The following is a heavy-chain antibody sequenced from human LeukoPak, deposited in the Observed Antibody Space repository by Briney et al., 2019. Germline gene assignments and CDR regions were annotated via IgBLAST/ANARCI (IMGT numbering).Heavy chain of an antibody. Sequence: ASVKVSCKASGYTFTSYYMHWVRQAPGQGLEWMAIINPSGGSTTYAQKFQGRVTMTRDTSTSTVYMELSSLRSEDTAVYYCARATAAGTRVDYWGQGTLVTVSS. CDR2: INPSGGST. J-gene: IGHJ4*02. V-gene: IGHV1-46*01. CDR1: GYTFTSYY. D-gene: IGHD6-13*01. CDR3: ARATAAGTRVDY.